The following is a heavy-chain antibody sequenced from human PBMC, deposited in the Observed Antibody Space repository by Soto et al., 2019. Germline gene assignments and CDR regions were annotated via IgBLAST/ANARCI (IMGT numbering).Heavy chain of an antibody. CDR2: LYDLDGT. Sequence: GESLKISCAAFGFTVSGKKYVAWVRQAPGKGLEWVSALYDLDGTYYADSVKGRFTTSSDSSRTTVYLQMNSLRPDDTAVYSCATWHLQEHAYDIWGQGTMVTVSS. CDR3: ATWHLQEHAYDI. CDR1: GFTVSGKKY. J-gene: IGHJ3*02. V-gene: IGHV3-53*01. D-gene: IGHD1-1*01.